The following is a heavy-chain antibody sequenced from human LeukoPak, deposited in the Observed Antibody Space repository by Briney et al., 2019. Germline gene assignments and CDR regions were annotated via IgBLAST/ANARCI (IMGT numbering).Heavy chain of an antibody. CDR2: IYTSGST. CDR1: GGSISSYY. CDR3: ARLDYDFWSSYSLFDY. J-gene: IGHJ4*02. D-gene: IGHD3-3*01. V-gene: IGHV4-4*09. Sequence: SETLSLTCTVSGGSISSYYWSWIRQPPGKGLEWIGYIYTSGSTNYNPSLKSRVTISVDTSKNQFSLKLSSVTAADTAVYYCARLDYDFWSSYSLFDYWGQGTLVTVSS.